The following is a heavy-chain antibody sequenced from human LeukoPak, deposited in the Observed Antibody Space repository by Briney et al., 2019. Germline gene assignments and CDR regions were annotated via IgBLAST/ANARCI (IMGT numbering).Heavy chain of an antibody. CDR1: GFTFSNFA. V-gene: IGHV3-30-3*01. J-gene: IGHJ6*02. Sequence: GGSLRLSCAASGFTFSNFAMHWVRQAPGKGLEWVAVISYDGDNEYYADSVRGQFTISRDNSKDRLYLQMNSLRPEDTAMYYCARVRGGRSWYYYGMDVWGRGTTVTVSS. D-gene: IGHD3-16*01. CDR3: ARVRGGRSWYYYGMDV. CDR2: ISYDGDNE.